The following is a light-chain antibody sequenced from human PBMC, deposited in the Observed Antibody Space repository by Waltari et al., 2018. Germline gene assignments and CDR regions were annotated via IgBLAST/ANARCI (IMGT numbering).Light chain of an antibody. V-gene: IGKV3-20*01. Sequence: EIVLTQSPGTLSLSPGERATLSCRASQSVNNNYLAWYQAKPGQAPRLLLHGISLRATGVPDRFSGGGSGTDFTLTISRLEPEDFAVYYCQHYGGSPKYTFGQGTKLEIK. J-gene: IGKJ2*01. CDR2: GIS. CDR3: QHYGGSPKYT. CDR1: QSVNNNY.